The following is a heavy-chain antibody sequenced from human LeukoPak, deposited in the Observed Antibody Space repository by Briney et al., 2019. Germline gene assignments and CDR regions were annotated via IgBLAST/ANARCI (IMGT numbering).Heavy chain of an antibody. CDR3: ARDRRYPESTYYYYDY. CDR1: GFRLSDYS. CDR2: INGGGEKR. D-gene: IGHD3-16*01. V-gene: IGHV3-48*01. Sequence: GGSLRLSCVASGFRLSDYSLNWVRQAPGKGLAWVSYINGGGEKRFYADSVKGRFTISRDNGKNSLYLQMNSLRAEDTAVYYCARDRRYPESTYYYYDYWGQGALVTVSS. J-gene: IGHJ4*02.